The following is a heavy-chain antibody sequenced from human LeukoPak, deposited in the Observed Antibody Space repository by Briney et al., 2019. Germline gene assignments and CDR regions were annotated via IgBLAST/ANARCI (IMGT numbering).Heavy chain of an antibody. V-gene: IGHV1-2*02. Sequence: ASVKVSCKASGYTFNDYYIHWIRQAPGQGLEWMGWIYPNNGGTNHPQKFQGRVAMSRDTSISTAYMELTNLRSDDTAVYYCARGMEPYYYMDVWGKGTTVTVSS. CDR1: GYTFNDYY. CDR3: ARGMEPYYYMDV. J-gene: IGHJ6*03. CDR2: IYPNNGGT. D-gene: IGHD1-26*01.